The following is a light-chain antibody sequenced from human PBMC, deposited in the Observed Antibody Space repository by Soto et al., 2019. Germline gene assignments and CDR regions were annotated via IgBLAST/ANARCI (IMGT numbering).Light chain of an antibody. J-gene: IGKJ5*01. Sequence: EIVLTQSPGTLYLSPGERATLSCRASQSVSSNLAWYQQKPGQAPRILIYGASSRETGIPDRFSGAGSGTEFTLTISRLEPEDFALYYCQQHDILTITFGQGTRLEI. CDR2: GAS. CDR3: QQHDILTIT. V-gene: IGKV3-20*01. CDR1: QSVSSN.